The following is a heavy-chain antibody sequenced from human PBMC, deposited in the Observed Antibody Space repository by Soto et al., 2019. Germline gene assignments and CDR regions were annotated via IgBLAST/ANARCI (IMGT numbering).Heavy chain of an antibody. CDR1: GGSISSGDYY. J-gene: IGHJ4*02. CDR3: AREEIAARLGYYFDY. D-gene: IGHD6-6*01. CDR2: IYYSGST. Sequence: QVQLQESGPGLVKPSQTLSLTCTVSGGSISSGDYYWSWIRQPPGKGLEWIGYIYYSGSTYYNPSLKSRVTISVDTSKNQFSLKLSSVTAADTAVYYCAREEIAARLGYYFDYWGQGTLVTVSS. V-gene: IGHV4-30-4*01.